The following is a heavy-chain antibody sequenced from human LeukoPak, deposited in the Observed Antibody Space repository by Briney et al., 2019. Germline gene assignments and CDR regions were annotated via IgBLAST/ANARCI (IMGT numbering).Heavy chain of an antibody. CDR3: ARRYYFVSGSYYPFDL. V-gene: IGHV4-30-2*03. CDR2: IHYSGTT. CDR1: GGSISSGDFP. D-gene: IGHD3-10*01. Sequence: PSQTLSLTCAVSGGSISSGDFPWSWIRQPPGKGLEWMGCIHYSGTTYSNPSLKSRISISVDTSKSQFSLKLRSVTAADTAVYYCARRYYFVSGSYYPFDLWGQGTLVTVSS. J-gene: IGHJ4*02.